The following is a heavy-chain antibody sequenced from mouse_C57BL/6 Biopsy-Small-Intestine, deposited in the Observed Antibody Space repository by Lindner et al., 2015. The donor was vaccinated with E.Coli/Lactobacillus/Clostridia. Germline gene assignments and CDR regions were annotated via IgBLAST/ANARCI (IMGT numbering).Heavy chain of an antibody. V-gene: IGHV5-6*01. CDR3: ARHAAYYAMDY. CDR2: ISVGGSYT. J-gene: IGHJ4*01. Sequence: VQLQESGGDLVKPGGSLKLSCAASGFTFSIYGMSWVRQTPDKRLEWVATISVGGSYTYYPDSVKGRFTISRDNAKNTLYLQLTSLKSEDTAMYYCARHAAYYAMDYWSQGTSVTVSS. CDR1: GFTFSIYG.